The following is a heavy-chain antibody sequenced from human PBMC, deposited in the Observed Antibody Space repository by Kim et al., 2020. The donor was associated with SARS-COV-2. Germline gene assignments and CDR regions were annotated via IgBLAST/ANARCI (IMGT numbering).Heavy chain of an antibody. Sequence: ASVKVSCKASGYTFTSYDINWVRQATGQGLEWMGWMNPNSGNTGYAQKFQGRVTMTRNTSISTAYMELSSLRSEDTAVYYCARGGPWLANYYYYGMDVWGQGTTVTVSS. D-gene: IGHD6-19*01. CDR2: MNPNSGNT. J-gene: IGHJ6*02. CDR3: ARGGPWLANYYYYGMDV. CDR1: GYTFTSYD. V-gene: IGHV1-8*01.